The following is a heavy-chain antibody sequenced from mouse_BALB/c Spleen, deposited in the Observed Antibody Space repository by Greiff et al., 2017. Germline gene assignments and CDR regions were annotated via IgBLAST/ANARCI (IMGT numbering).Heavy chain of an antibody. CDR3: ARWDAWFAY. CDR2: ISYSGST. CDR1: GYSITSDYA. J-gene: IGHJ3*01. V-gene: IGHV3-2*02. D-gene: IGHD4-1*01. Sequence: EVQRVESGPGLVKPSQSLSLTCTVTGYSITSDYAWNWIRQFPGNKLEWMGYISYSGSTSYNPSLKSRISITRDTSKNQFFLQLNSVTTEDTATYYCARWDAWFAYWGQGTLVTVSA.